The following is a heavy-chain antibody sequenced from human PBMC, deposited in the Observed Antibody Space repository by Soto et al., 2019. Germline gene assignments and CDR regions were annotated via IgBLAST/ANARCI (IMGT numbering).Heavy chain of an antibody. J-gene: IGHJ4*02. CDR1: GFALSSYS. CDR3: ARDPDELDY. CDR2: ISRSSSSM. Sequence: DVQLVESGGDLVQPGGSLRLSCAASGFALSSYSMNWVRQAPGKGLEWVSYISRSSSSMYYADSVEGRFTISRDNAKNSLYLQMNSLRVEDTAIYYCARDPDELDYWGRGPLVTVSS. V-gene: IGHV3-48*04.